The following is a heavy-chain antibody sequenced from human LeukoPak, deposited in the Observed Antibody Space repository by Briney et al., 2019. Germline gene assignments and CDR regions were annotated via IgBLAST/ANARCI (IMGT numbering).Heavy chain of an antibody. J-gene: IGHJ4*02. V-gene: IGHV3-43*02. CDR1: GLITDDYA. CDR2: ISGDGGST. Sequence: PGGSLRLSCAAPGLITDDYAIHWVRHAPGKGLEWVSLISGDGGSTFYADSVRGRFTISRDNSKNSLSLQMSSLRSEDTALYFCARESERSGWYDYWGQGTLVTVSS. CDR3: ARESERSGWYDY. D-gene: IGHD6-13*01.